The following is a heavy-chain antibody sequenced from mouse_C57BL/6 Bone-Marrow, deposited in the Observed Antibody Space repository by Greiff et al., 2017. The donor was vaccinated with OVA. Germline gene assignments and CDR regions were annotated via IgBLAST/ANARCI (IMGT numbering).Heavy chain of an antibody. J-gene: IGHJ3*01. V-gene: IGHV1-81*01. D-gene: IGHD1-1*01. CDR3: ARGRITKGFAD. CDR1: GYTFTSYG. Sequence: VQLQQSGAELARPGASVKLSCTASGYTFTSYGISWVKQRTGQGLEWIGEIYPRSGNTYYYEKLKGKATLTADKSSHTAYMELRSLTSEDSAVYFCARGRITKGFADWGQGTLVTVSA. CDR2: IYPRSGNT.